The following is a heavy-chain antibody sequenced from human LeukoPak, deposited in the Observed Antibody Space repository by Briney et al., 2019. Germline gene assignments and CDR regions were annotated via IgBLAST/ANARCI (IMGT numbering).Heavy chain of an antibody. Sequence: SETLSLTCAVYGGPFSGYYWSWIRQPPGKGLEWIGEINHSGSTNYNPSLKSRVTISVDTSKNQFSLKLSSVTAADTAVYYCARGPRLLDYWGQGTLVTVSS. CDR1: GGPFSGYY. CDR3: ARGPRLLDY. J-gene: IGHJ4*02. CDR2: INHSGST. V-gene: IGHV4-34*01.